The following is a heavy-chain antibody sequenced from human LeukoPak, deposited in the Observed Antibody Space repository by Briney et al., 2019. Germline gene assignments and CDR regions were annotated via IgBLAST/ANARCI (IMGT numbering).Heavy chain of an antibody. V-gene: IGHV1-18*01. Sequence: ASVKVSCKASGYTFAIYGISSVRQAPGQGLEWMGWISAHDGNTHFAQNVQGRVTLTTDTTTSTAYMELKSLRSDDTAMYYCARTKSGYVIDDYWGQGTLVTVSS. J-gene: IGHJ4*02. CDR3: ARTKSGYVIDDY. CDR2: ISAHDGNT. D-gene: IGHD5-12*01. CDR1: GYTFAIYG.